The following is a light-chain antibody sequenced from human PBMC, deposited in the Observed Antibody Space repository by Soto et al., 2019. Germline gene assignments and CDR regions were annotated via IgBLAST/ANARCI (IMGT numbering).Light chain of an antibody. V-gene: IGKV3-20*01. CDR2: GAS. J-gene: IGKJ1*01. CDR3: QQYVTSPWA. CDR1: QSVSSSF. Sequence: EIVLTQSPGTLSLSPGERATLSCRASQSVSSSFLAWYQQKPGQAPRLLIYGASNRATGIPYRFSGSGSGTDFTLTISRLEPEDFAVYYCQQYVTSPWAFGQATKVAIE.